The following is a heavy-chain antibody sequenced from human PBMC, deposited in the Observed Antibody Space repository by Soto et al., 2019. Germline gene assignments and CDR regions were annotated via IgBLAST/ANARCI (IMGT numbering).Heavy chain of an antibody. J-gene: IGHJ4*02. CDR1: GFTFSSYG. Sequence: QVQLVESGGGVVQPGRSLRLSCAASGFTFSSYGMHWVRQAPGKGLEWVAVIWYDGSNKYYADSVKGRFTISRDNSKNTLYLQMNSLRAEDMAVYYCARGVAYSSGWYLWGQGTLVTVSS. CDR3: ARGVAYSSGWYL. V-gene: IGHV3-33*01. D-gene: IGHD6-19*01. CDR2: IWYDGSNK.